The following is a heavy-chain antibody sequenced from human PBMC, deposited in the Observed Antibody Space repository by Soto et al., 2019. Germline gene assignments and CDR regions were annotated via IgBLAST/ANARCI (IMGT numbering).Heavy chain of an antibody. Sequence: SGPTLVNPTETLTLTCTVSGFSLSNAKMGVSWIRQPSRKALEWLAHIFSNDEKSYTTSLKSRLTISKDTSKSQVVLTMTNIDPVDTATYYCARTEDTTMVLSRYDYWGQGTLVTVSS. V-gene: IGHV2-26*01. CDR2: IFSNDEK. CDR3: ARTEDTTMVLSRYDY. CDR1: GFSLSNAKMG. D-gene: IGHD5-18*01. J-gene: IGHJ4*02.